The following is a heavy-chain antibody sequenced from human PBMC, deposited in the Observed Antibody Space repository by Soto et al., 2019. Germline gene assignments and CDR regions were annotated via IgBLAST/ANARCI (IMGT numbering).Heavy chain of an antibody. J-gene: IGHJ4*02. CDR1: GFTFSSYA. V-gene: IGHV3-23*01. CDR3: ARDSGYSYGPPDY. Sequence: GGSLRLSCAASGFTFSSYAMSWVRQAPGKGLEWVSAISGSGGSTYYADSVKGRFTISRDNSKNTLYLQMNSLRAEDTAVYYCARDSGYSYGPPDYWGQGTLVTVSS. CDR2: ISGSGGST. D-gene: IGHD5-18*01.